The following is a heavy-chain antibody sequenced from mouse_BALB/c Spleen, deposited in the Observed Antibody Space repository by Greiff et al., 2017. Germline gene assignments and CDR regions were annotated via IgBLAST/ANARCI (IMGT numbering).Heavy chain of an antibody. Sequence: QVQLKESGAELVRPGVSVKISCKGSGYTFTDYAMHWVKQSHAKSLEWIGVISTYYGDASYNQKFKGKATMTVDKSSSTAYMELARLTSEDSAIYYCARSIGYEFDYWGQGTTLTVSS. CDR1: GYTFTDYA. D-gene: IGHD2-14*01. V-gene: IGHV1S137*01. CDR3: ARSIGYEFDY. CDR2: ISTYYGDA. J-gene: IGHJ2*01.